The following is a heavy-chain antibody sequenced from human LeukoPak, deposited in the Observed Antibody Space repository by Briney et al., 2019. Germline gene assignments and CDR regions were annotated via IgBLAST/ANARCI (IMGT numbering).Heavy chain of an antibody. CDR1: GGTFSSYA. CDR2: IIPIFGTA. V-gene: IGHV1-69*13. Sequence: SVKVSFKASGGTFSSYAISWVRQPPGQGLEWMGGIIPIFGTANYAQKFQGRVTITADESTSTAYMELSSLRSEDTAVYYCAMRYYYDSSGLFYYWGQGTLVTVSS. D-gene: IGHD3-22*01. J-gene: IGHJ4*02. CDR3: AMRYYYDSSGLFYY.